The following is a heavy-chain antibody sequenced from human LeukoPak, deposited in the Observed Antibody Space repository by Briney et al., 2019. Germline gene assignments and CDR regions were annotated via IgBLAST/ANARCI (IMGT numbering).Heavy chain of an antibody. Sequence: PGRSLRLSCAASGFTFSSYAMHWVRQAPGKGLEWVAVISYDGSNKYYADSVKGRFTICRDNSKNTLYLQMNSLRAEDTAVYYCASGLQWLAYFDYWGQGTLVTVSS. CDR1: GFTFSSYA. V-gene: IGHV3-30-3*01. CDR3: ASGLQWLAYFDY. CDR2: ISYDGSNK. D-gene: IGHD6-19*01. J-gene: IGHJ4*02.